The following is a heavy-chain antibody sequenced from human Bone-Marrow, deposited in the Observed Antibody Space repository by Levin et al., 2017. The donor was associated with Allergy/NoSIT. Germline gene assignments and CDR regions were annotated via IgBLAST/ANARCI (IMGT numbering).Heavy chain of an antibody. Sequence: GESLKISCKASGYTFTSYAMHWVRQAPGQRLEWMGWINAGNGNTKYSQKFQGRVTITRDTSASTAYMELSSLRSEDTAVYYCASTYSSGWYGEDYFDYWGQGTLVTVSS. D-gene: IGHD6-19*01. V-gene: IGHV1-3*01. J-gene: IGHJ4*02. CDR2: INAGNGNT. CDR1: GYTFTSYA. CDR3: ASTYSSGWYGEDYFDY.